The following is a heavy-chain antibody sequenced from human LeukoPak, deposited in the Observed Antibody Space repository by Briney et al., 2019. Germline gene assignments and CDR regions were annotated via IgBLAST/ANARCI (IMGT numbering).Heavy chain of an antibody. CDR2: ISVTGSSP. Sequence: GGSLRLSCAASGFTFIKHAMSWVRQAPGKGLEWVSGISVTGSSPYYADSVKGRFTTARDNSKNTLYLQMDSLRVEDTAVYYCLKEGDGYNLENYWGQGALVIVSS. CDR3: LKEGDGYNLENY. J-gene: IGHJ4*02. D-gene: IGHD5-24*01. V-gene: IGHV3-23*01. CDR1: GFTFIKHA.